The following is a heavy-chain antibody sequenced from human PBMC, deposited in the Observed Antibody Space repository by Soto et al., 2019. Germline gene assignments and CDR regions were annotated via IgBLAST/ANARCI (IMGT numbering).Heavy chain of an antibody. V-gene: IGHV1-3*01. CDR2: INADNGNA. D-gene: IGHD3-16*02. CDR1: VYTFTIYA. Sequence: ASVKLSCTASVYTFTIYARQWVRQAPGQRLEWMGWINADNGNAKYSQKLQGRVTMTRDTSTSTAYMELRSLRSDDTAVYYCARRVDYVWGSNRFSPYFDYWGQGSLVTVSS. J-gene: IGHJ4*02. CDR3: ARRVDYVWGSNRFSPYFDY.